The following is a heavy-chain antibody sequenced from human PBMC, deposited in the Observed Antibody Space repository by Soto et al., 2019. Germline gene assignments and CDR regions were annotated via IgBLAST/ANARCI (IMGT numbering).Heavy chain of an antibody. CDR2: ISGSGSST. CDR3: SQHFCSGRRNFDY. D-gene: IGHD3-10*02. J-gene: IGHJ4*02. CDR1: GFTFSSSA. V-gene: IGHV3-23*01. Sequence: EVQLLESGGGLAQPGGSLRLSCAASGFTFSSSAMTWVRQAPGKGLEWVSVISGSGSSTEYADSVKVRFTISRENSKNTLHLQMNSLSAEDTAIYYCSQHFCSGRRNFDYWGQGTLVTVSS.